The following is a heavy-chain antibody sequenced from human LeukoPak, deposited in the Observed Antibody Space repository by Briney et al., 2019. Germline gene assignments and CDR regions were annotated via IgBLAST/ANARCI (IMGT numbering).Heavy chain of an antibody. V-gene: IGHV4-31*03. CDR1: RGSISSGGYY. Sequence: PSETLSLTCTVSRGSISSGGYYWSWIRQHPGKGLEWIGYIYYSGSTYYNPSLKSRVTISVDTSKNQFSLKLSSVTAADTAVYYCARGVYDFWSGFALGYWGQGTLVTVSS. CDR3: ARGVYDFWSGFALGY. D-gene: IGHD3-3*01. CDR2: IYYSGST. J-gene: IGHJ4*02.